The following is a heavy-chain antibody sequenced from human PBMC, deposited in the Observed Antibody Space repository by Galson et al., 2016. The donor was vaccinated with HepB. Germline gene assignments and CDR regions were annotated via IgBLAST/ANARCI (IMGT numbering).Heavy chain of an antibody. J-gene: IGHJ6*02. CDR1: GFTVSSTY. CDR3: ATEGSADCSNCDHWNYGMDF. Sequence: SLRLSCAASGFTVSSTYVSWVRQAPGKGLEWISVIFSGGSTYYADSVKGRFTISRDNSKKTVYLEMNSLRAEDTAVYYCATEGSADCSNCDHWNYGMDFWGQGTPVTVSS. D-gene: IGHD4-11*01. V-gene: IGHV3-53*01. CDR2: IFSGGST.